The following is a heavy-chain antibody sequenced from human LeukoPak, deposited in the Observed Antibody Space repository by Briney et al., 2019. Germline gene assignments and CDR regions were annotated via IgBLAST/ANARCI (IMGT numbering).Heavy chain of an antibody. CDR3: ARYISGHSLDS. D-gene: IGHD3-22*01. CDR2: IKRDGSEK. CDR1: AFTFSSFW. Sequence: PGGSLRLSCAASAFTFSSFWMSWVRQAPGKGLEWVANIKRDGSEKYYVDSVKGRFTISRDNSKNTLYLQMNSLRAEDTAVYYCARYISGHSLDSWGQGTLVTVSS. J-gene: IGHJ4*02. V-gene: IGHV3-7*03.